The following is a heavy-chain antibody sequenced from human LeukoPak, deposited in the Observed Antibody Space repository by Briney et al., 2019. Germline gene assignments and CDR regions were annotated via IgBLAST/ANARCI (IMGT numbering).Heavy chain of an antibody. D-gene: IGHD1-7*01. CDR2: IYPGDSDT. CDR3: ARWYNWNYARPWFDP. V-gene: IGHV5-51*01. Sequence: GESLKISCKGSGYSFTSYWIGWVRQMPGKGLEWMGIIYPGDSDTRYSPSFQGQVTISADKSISTAYLQWSSLKASDTAMYYCARWYNWNYARPWFDPWDQGTLVTVSS. J-gene: IGHJ5*02. CDR1: GYSFTSYW.